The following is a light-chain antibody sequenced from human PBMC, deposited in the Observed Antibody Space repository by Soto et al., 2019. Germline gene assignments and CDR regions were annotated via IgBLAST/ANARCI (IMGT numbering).Light chain of an antibody. CDR3: QQYSSYPFT. J-gene: IGKJ3*01. CDR1: QSISSW. V-gene: IGKV1-5*03. Sequence: DIQMTQSPSTQSASVGDRVTITCRASQSISSWLAWYQQKPGKAPKLLIYKASSLESGVPSRFSGSGFGTEFTLAISGLQPDDLATYYCQQYSSYPFTFGPGTKV. CDR2: KAS.